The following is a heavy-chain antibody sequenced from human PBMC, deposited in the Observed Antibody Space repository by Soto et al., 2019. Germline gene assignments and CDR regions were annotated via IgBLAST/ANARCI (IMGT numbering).Heavy chain of an antibody. Sequence: SETLSLTCTVSGGSISSSSFHWGWIRQPPGKGLEWIGSIYYSGSTYYSPSLKSRVTISVDTSKNQFSLKLSSVTAADTAVYYCAKDIRSSGYFQLFDYWGQGTLVTVSS. D-gene: IGHD3-22*01. CDR1: GGSISSSSFH. CDR3: AKDIRSSGYFQLFDY. CDR2: IYYSGST. J-gene: IGHJ4*02. V-gene: IGHV4-39*02.